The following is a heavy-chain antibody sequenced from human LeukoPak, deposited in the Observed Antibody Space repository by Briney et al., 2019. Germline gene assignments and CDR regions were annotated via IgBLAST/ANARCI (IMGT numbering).Heavy chain of an antibody. CDR1: GFTLSSYW. V-gene: IGHV3-74*01. CDR3: ARAHSSGWSSWFDP. D-gene: IGHD6-19*01. Sequence: GGSLRLSCAASGFTLSSYWMHWVRQAPGKGLVWVSRINSDGSSTSYADSEKGRFTISRDNAKNTLYLQMNSLRAEDTAVYYCARAHSSGWSSWFDPWGQGTLVTVSS. J-gene: IGHJ5*02. CDR2: INSDGSST.